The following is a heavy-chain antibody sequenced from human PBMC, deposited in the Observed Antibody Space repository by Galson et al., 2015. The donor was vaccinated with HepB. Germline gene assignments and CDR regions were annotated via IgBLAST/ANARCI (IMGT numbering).Heavy chain of an antibody. CDR2: IYHSGST. J-gene: IGHJ4*02. CDR3: ARGMKSDYDFWTGHTWSTFDS. V-gene: IGHV4-30-2*01. CDR1: GGSISSGGYS. Sequence: TLSLTCAVSGGSISSGGYSWNWIRQPPGKGLEWLGYIYHSGSTYYNPSLMSRVTISLDRPKNQFSLKLSSVTAADTAVYYCARGMKSDYDFWTGHTWSTFDSWGQGTMVTVSS. D-gene: IGHD3-3*01.